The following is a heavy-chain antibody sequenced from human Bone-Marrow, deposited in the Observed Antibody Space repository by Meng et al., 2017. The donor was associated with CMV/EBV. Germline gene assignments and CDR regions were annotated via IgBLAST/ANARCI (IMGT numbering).Heavy chain of an antibody. CDR1: GYTFTGHY. Sequence: ASVKVSCKASGYTFTGHYMHWVRQAPGQGLEWMGWINPSSGGTKYAQNLQGRVTMTRDTSISTAYMELSRLRSADTAVYYCARELDTTGTVSPLNVWGQGTTVTVSS. CDR3: ARELDTTGTVSPLNV. CDR2: INPSSGGT. J-gene: IGHJ6*02. V-gene: IGHV1-2*02. D-gene: IGHD1-1*01.